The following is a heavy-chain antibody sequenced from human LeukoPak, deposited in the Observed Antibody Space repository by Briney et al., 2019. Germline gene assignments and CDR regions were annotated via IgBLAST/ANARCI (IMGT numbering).Heavy chain of an antibody. CDR1: GFTFTDFY. Sequence: PGGSLRLSCAASGFTFTDFYMNWVRQAPGKGLEWVSVIYSGGTTDYADSVRGRFTISRDNSKNTLYLQMNSLRAEDTAVYYCARITRWGQGTLVTVSS. CDR3: ARITR. CDR2: IYSGGTT. D-gene: IGHD1-14*01. V-gene: IGHV3-66*01. J-gene: IGHJ4*02.